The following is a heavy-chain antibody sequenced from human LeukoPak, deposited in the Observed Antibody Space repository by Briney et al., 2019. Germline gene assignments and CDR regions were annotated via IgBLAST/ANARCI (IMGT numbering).Heavy chain of an antibody. CDR3: AKDRGSGWSFDY. CDR1: GFTFSSYA. CDR2: VSAGGGST. J-gene: IGHJ4*02. V-gene: IGHV3-23*01. D-gene: IGHD6-19*01. Sequence: GGSLRLSCAASGFTFSSYAMSWVRQAPGKGLECVSGVSAGGGSTYYADSVKGRLTVSRDNSKNTLYLQMNSLRADDTAIYYCAKDRGSGWSFDYWGQGTLVTVSS.